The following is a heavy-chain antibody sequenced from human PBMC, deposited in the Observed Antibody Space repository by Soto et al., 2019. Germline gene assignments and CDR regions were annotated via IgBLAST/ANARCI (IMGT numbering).Heavy chain of an antibody. CDR2: ISSSSSYI. CDR3: ARARPNTSNSSHY. V-gene: IGHV3-21*01. J-gene: IGHJ4*02. D-gene: IGHD1-7*01. CDR1: GFTFSSYS. Sequence: VGSLRLSCAASGFTFSSYSMNWVRQAPGKGLEWVSSISSSSSYIYYADSVKGRFTISRDNAKNSLYLQMNSLRAEDTAVYYRARARPNTSNSSHYWGQGTLLTV.